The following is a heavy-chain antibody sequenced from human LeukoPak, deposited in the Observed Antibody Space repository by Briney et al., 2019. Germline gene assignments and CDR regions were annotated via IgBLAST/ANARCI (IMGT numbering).Heavy chain of an antibody. Sequence: GGSLRLSCAASGFTFSSYSMNWVRQAPGKGLEGVSYISSSSSNIYYADSVKGRFTISRDNAKNSLYLQMNSLRAEDTAVYYCARGRFGYCSSTSCWFDPWGQGTLVTVSS. CDR2: ISSSSSNI. J-gene: IGHJ5*02. V-gene: IGHV3-48*01. D-gene: IGHD2-2*03. CDR1: GFTFSSYS. CDR3: ARGRFGYCSSTSCWFDP.